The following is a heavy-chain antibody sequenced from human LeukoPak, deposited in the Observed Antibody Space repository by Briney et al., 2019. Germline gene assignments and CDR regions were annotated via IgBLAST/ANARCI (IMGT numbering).Heavy chain of an antibody. CDR3: AKDQKYCSSSNCQLGPRGYYYYYGMDV. J-gene: IGHJ6*02. V-gene: IGHV3-23*01. Sequence: PGGSLRLSCAASGFTFSIYAMNWVRQAAGKGLEWVSGISSSGGSTYYADSVKGRFTISRDNSKNTLYLQMNSLRAEDTALYYCAKDQKYCSSSNCQLGPRGYYYYYGMDVWGQGTTVTVSS. CDR2: ISSSGGST. CDR1: GFTFSIYA. D-gene: IGHD2-2*01.